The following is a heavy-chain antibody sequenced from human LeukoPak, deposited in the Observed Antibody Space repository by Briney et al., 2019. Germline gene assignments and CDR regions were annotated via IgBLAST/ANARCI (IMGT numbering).Heavy chain of an antibody. J-gene: IGHJ4*02. Sequence: GGSLRLSCAASGFTFSSYAMHWVRQAPGKGLEWVAVISYDGSNKYYADSVKGRFTISRDNSKNTLYLQMNSLRAEDTAVYYCARDQVLLWFGVDYWGQGTLVTVSS. V-gene: IGHV3-30-3*01. CDR3: ARDQVLLWFGVDY. D-gene: IGHD3-10*01. CDR1: GFTFSSYA. CDR2: ISYDGSNK.